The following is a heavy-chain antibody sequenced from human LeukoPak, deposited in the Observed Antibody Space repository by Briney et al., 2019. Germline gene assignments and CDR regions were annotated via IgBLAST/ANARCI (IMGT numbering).Heavy chain of an antibody. CDR2: ISGSGGNT. Sequence: GGSLRLSCAASGFTFSKYAMTWARQAPGKGLEWVSGISGSGGNTYYADSVKGRFTISRDNAKDTLFLQMNSLRAEDTAVYYCAKDPKGTTVTNYWFVYWGRGTLVTVSS. V-gene: IGHV3-23*01. CDR3: AKDPKGTTVTNYWFVY. CDR1: GFTFSKYA. D-gene: IGHD4-17*01. J-gene: IGHJ4*02.